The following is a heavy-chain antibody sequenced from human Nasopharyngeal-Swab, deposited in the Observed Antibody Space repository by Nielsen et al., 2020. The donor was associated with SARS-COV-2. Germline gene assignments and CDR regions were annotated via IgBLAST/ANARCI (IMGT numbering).Heavy chain of an antibody. Sequence: GGSLRLSCAASGFTFSSYAMHWVRQAPGKGLEWVAVISYDGSNKCYADSVKGRFTISRDNSKNTLYLQMNSLRAEDTAVYYCAKDLLRFLEWSPMDVWGQGTTVTVSS. CDR3: AKDLLRFLEWSPMDV. D-gene: IGHD3-3*01. CDR1: GFTFSSYA. J-gene: IGHJ6*02. CDR2: ISYDGSNK. V-gene: IGHV3-30*04.